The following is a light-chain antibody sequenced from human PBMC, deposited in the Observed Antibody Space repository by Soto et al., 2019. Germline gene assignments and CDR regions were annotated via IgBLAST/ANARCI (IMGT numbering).Light chain of an antibody. V-gene: IGLV1-40*01. Sequence: QSVLTQPPSVSGAPGQRVTISCTGSSSNIGAGYDVHWYQQLPGTAPKLLIYGNSNRPSGVPDRFSGSKSGTSGTLDITGLQTGDAADYYCATWDGSLPGEVFGGGTKVTVL. CDR2: GNS. CDR3: ATWDGSLPGEV. CDR1: SSNIGAGYD. J-gene: IGLJ2*01.